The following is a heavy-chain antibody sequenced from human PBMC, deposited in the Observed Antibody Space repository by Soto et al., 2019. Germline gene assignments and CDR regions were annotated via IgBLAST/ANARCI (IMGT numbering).Heavy chain of an antibody. CDR1: GDSVTSHY. V-gene: IGHV4-59*02. J-gene: IGHJ4*02. Sequence: ASETLSLTCSFSGDSVTSHYLTWIRQSPEKGLEWIGYMHYTGFSHYNPSLKSRLTISVDRSKNQFSLKLSSVTAADTAVYYCARGRVTMTPVTTGDYWGQGTLVTVSS. CDR2: MHYTGFS. CDR3: ARGRVTMTPVTTGDY. D-gene: IGHD4-17*01.